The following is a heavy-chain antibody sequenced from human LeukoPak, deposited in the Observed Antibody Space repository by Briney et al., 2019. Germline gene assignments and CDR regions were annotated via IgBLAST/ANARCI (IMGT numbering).Heavy chain of an antibody. D-gene: IGHD2-21*01. J-gene: IGHJ6*03. CDR2: INPNSGGT. CDR3: ARDNYSPGFRGYMDV. Sequence: ASVKVSCKASGYTFTGYYMHWVRQAPGQGLEWMGWINPNSGGTNYAQKFQGRVTMTRDTSISTVYMELSRLRSDDTAVYYCARDNYSPGFRGYMDVWGKGTTVTVSS. V-gene: IGHV1-2*02. CDR1: GYTFTGYY.